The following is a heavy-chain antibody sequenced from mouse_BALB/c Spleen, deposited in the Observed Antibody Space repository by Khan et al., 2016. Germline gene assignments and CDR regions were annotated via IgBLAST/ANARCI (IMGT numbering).Heavy chain of an antibody. Sequence: QVQLQQSGPGLVAPSQSLSITCTVSGFSLTNSGVHWVRQPPRKGLDWLGVIWAGGSTDYNSALMSRLSITRDTTQNQVFLKMNSLQTDDTAMYXGARDDQDFDACFASWGQGTLVTVSA. CDR1: GFSLTNSG. CDR3: ARDDQDFDACFAS. J-gene: IGHJ3*01. V-gene: IGHV2-9*02. CDR2: IWAGGST.